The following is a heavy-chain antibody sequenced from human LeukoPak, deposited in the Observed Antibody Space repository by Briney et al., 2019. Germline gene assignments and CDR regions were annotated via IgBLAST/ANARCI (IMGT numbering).Heavy chain of an antibody. V-gene: IGHV4-34*01. CDR1: GGSFSGYY. CDR3: ARARRDFWSRGAFDY. J-gene: IGHJ4*02. D-gene: IGHD3-3*01. Sequence: SETLSLTCAVYGGSFSGYYWSWIRQPPGKGLEWIGEINHSGSTNYNPSLKSRVTISVDTSKNQFSLKLSSVTAADTAAYYCARARRDFWSRGAFDYWGQGTLVTVSS. CDR2: INHSGST.